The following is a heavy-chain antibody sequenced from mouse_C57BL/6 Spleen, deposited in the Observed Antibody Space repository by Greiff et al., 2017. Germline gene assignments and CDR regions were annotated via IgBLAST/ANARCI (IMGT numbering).Heavy chain of an antibody. J-gene: IGHJ4*01. CDR2: IAPNSGGT. V-gene: IGHV1-72*01. CDR1: GYTFTSYW. D-gene: IGHD2-3*01. Sequence: QVQLQQPGAELVKPGASVKLSCKASGYTFTSYWMHWVKQRPGRGLEWIGRIAPNSGGTNYNEKFKSKATLTVDKPSSTAYMQLSSLTSEDSAVYYCARCEGCYYSYAKGYWGQGTSVTFSS. CDR3: ARCEGCYYSYAKGY.